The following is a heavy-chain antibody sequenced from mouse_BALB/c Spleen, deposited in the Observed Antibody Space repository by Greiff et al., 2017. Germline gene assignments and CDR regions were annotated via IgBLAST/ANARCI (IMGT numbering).Heavy chain of an antibody. J-gene: IGHJ3*01. Sequence: LQQPGSGLVRPGASVKLSCKASGYTFTSYWMHWVKQRPGQGLEWIGNIYPGSGSTNYDEKFKSKATLTVDTSSSTAYMQLSSLTSEDSAVYYCTRQGFAYWGQGTLVTVSA. CDR2: IYPGSGST. V-gene: IGHV1S22*01. CDR1: GYTFTSYW. CDR3: TRQGFAY.